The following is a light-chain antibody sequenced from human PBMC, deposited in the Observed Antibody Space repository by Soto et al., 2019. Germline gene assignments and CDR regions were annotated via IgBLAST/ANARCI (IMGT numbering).Light chain of an antibody. V-gene: IGLV1-40*01. CDR2: GNS. Sequence: QSVLTQPPSVSGAPGQRVTISCTGSSSNIGAGYDVHWYQQFPGTAPKLLIYGNSNRPSGVPDRFSGSNSGTSASLAITGLQAEDGADYYCQSYDSSLSGSGFGTGTKVTVL. CDR1: SSNIGAGYD. CDR3: QSYDSSLSGSG. J-gene: IGLJ1*01.